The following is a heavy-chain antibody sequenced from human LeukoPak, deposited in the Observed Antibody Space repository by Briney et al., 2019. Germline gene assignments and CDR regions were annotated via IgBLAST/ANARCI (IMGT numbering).Heavy chain of an antibody. D-gene: IGHD3-3*01. CDR3: ARAGIFGWANAFDI. CDR1: GGSVSSGTYY. CDR2: MYYTGNN. V-gene: IGHV4-61*01. J-gene: IGHJ3*02. Sequence: TSETLSLTCSVSGGSVSSGTYYWSWIWQPPGKELEWIGYMYYTGNNNYNPSLKSRVTISVDTSKNQFSLKLSSVTAADTAVYYCARAGIFGWANAFDIWGQGTMLTVSS.